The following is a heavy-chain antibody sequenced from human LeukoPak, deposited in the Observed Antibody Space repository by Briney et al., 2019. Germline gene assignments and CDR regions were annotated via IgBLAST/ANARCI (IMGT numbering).Heavy chain of an antibody. CDR1: GYTLTSYD. Sequence: GASVKVSCKASGYTLTSYDINWVRQATGQGLEWMGWMNPNSGNTGYAQKFQGRVTMTRNTSISTAYMELSSLRSEDTAVYYCARGWGFCSSTSCYTGGRWFDPWGQGTLVTVSS. D-gene: IGHD2-2*02. CDR3: ARGWGFCSSTSCYTGGRWFDP. V-gene: IGHV1-8*01. J-gene: IGHJ5*02. CDR2: MNPNSGNT.